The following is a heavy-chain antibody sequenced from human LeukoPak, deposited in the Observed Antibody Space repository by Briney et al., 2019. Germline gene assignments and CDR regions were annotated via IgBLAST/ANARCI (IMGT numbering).Heavy chain of an antibody. V-gene: IGHV4-34*01. Sequence: PSETLSLTCAVYGGSFSGYYWSWIRQPPGKGLEWIGEVNHSGSTNHNPSLKSRVTISVNTSKNQFSLKLSSVTAADTAVYYCARLLGYGSGSYPNWGQGTLVAVSS. J-gene: IGHJ4*02. CDR2: VNHSGST. CDR3: ARLLGYGSGSYPN. CDR1: GGSFSGYY. D-gene: IGHD3-10*01.